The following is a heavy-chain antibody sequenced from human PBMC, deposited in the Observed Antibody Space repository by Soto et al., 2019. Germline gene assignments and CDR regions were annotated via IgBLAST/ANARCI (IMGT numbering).Heavy chain of an antibody. CDR2: IIPIFGTA. J-gene: IGHJ4*02. Sequence: ASVKVSCKASGGTFSSYAISWVRQAPGQGLEWMGGIIPIFGTANYAQKFQGRVTITADESTSTAYMELSSLRSEDTAVYYCARVGDYYDSSGYLQDYWGQGTLVTVSS. V-gene: IGHV1-69*13. CDR1: GGTFSSYA. CDR3: ARVGDYYDSSGYLQDY. D-gene: IGHD3-22*01.